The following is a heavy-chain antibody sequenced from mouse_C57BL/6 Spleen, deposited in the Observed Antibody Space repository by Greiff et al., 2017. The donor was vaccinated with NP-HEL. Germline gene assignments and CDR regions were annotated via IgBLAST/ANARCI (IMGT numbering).Heavy chain of an antibody. V-gene: IGHV1-4*01. CDR3: APGAMDY. CDR1: GYTFTSYT. CDR2: INPSSGFT. J-gene: IGHJ4*01. Sequence: VQLQQPGAELVRPGASVKMSCKASGYTFTSYTMHWVKQRPGQGLEWIGYINPSSGFTKYNQKFKDKATLPADKSSSTAYMQLSSLTSEDSAVYDSAPGAMDYWGQGTSVTVSS.